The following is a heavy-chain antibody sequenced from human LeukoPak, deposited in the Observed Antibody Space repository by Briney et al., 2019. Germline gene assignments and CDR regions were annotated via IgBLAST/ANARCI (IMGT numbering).Heavy chain of an antibody. CDR1: GGSISSSNW. D-gene: IGHD3-16*02. CDR3: ARASSTYYDYVWGSYRYLDY. J-gene: IGHJ4*02. CDR2: TYHSGST. Sequence: SGTLSLTCAVSGGSISSSNWWSWVRQPPGKGLEWIGETYHSGSTNYNPSLKSRVTISVDKSKNQFSLKLSSVTAADTAVYYCARASSTYYDYVWGSYRYLDYWGQGTLVTVSS. V-gene: IGHV4-4*02.